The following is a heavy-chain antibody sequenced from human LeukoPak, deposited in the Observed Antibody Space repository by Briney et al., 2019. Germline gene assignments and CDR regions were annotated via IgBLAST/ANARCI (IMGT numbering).Heavy chain of an antibody. Sequence: GGSLRLSCAASGFTFTNYAIHWVRQAPGKGLEWVAVISYDGSNKYYADSVEGRFTISRDNSKNTLFLQMNSLRAEDTALYYCARAHIVVVVAAPDYWGQGTLVTVSS. V-gene: IGHV3-30-3*01. CDR3: ARAHIVVVVAAPDY. CDR1: GFTFTNYA. D-gene: IGHD2-15*01. J-gene: IGHJ4*02. CDR2: ISYDGSNK.